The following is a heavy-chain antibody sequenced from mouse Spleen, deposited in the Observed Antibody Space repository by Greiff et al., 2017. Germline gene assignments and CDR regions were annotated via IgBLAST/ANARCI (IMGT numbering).Heavy chain of an antibody. CDR2: ISSGGGNT. CDR1: GFTFSSYA. V-gene: IGHV5-9*04. J-gene: IGHJ3*01. D-gene: IGHD1-1*01. CDR3: ARHRYYGSSYPFAY. Sequence: EVKLMESGGGLVKLGGSLKLSCAASGFTFSSYAMSWVRQTPEKRLEWVATISSGGGNTYYPDSVKGRFTISRDNAKNTLYLQMSSLKSEDTAMYYCARHRYYGSSYPFAYWGQGTLVTVSA.